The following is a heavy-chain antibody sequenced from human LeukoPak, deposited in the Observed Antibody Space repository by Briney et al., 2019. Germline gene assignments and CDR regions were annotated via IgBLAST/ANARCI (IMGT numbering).Heavy chain of an antibody. CDR3: ARDGSGTLYGAFDI. D-gene: IGHD3-10*01. J-gene: IGHJ3*02. Sequence: AGGSLRLSCAASGFTFSSYSMNWVRQAPGKGLEWVSSISSSSSYIYYADSVKGRFTISRDNAKNSLYLQMNSLRAEDTAVYYCARDGSGTLYGAFDIWGQGTWSPSLQ. V-gene: IGHV3-21*01. CDR1: GFTFSSYS. CDR2: ISSSSSYI.